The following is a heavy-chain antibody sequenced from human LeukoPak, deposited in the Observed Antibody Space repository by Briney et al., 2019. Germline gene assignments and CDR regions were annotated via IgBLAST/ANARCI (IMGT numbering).Heavy chain of an antibody. CDR3: ARELAGHYYGSGSSFDY. Sequence: GGSLRLSCAASGFTFSSYAMSWVRQAPGKGLEWVANTREDGSEKYYVDSVKGRFTISRDNAKNSLYLQMNSLRAEDTAVYYCARELAGHYYGSGSSFDYWGQGTLVTVSS. CDR2: TREDGSEK. CDR1: GFTFSSYA. V-gene: IGHV3-7*01. D-gene: IGHD3-10*01. J-gene: IGHJ4*02.